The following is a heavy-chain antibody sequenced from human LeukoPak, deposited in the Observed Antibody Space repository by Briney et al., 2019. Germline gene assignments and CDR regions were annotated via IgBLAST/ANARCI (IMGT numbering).Heavy chain of an antibody. CDR2: INTNTGNP. CDR1: GYTFTSYG. D-gene: IGHD2-2*02. J-gene: IGHJ4*02. Sequence: ASVKVSCKASGYTFTSYGISWVRQAPGQGLEWMGWINTNTGNPTYAQGFTGRFVFSLDTSVSTAYLQISSLKAEDTAVYYCARAFDPVVPAAITSDYWGQGTLVTVSS. V-gene: IGHV7-4-1*02. CDR3: ARAFDPVVPAAITSDY.